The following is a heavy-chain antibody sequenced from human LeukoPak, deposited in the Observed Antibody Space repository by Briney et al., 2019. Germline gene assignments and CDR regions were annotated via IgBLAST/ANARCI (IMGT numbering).Heavy chain of an antibody. CDR1: GFTFGDYT. CDR3: SRDPGGTYSGYNFLDY. J-gene: IGHJ4*02. D-gene: IGHD5-12*01. CDR2: IRSKAYGGTT. V-gene: IGHV3-49*04. Sequence: DPGRSLRLSCTAPGFTFGDYTMNWVREASGKGLVWVGFIRSKAYGGTTEYAATVKGRLTISRDDSKSIAYLQMNSLKTEDTAVYYCSRDPGGTYSGYNFLDYWGQGTLVTVS.